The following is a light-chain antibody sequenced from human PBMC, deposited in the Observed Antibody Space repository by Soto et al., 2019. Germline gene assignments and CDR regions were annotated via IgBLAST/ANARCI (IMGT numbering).Light chain of an antibody. CDR1: SSDVGSYNL. CDR3: CSYAGSSTYV. J-gene: IGLJ1*01. CDR2: EAT. V-gene: IGLV2-23*01. Sequence: QSALTQPASVSGSPGQSITISCAGTSSDVGSYNLVSWYQQHPGKAPKFMIYEATKRPSGVSNRFSGSKSGNTASLTISGLQAEDEADYYCCSYAGSSTYVFGTGTKLTVL.